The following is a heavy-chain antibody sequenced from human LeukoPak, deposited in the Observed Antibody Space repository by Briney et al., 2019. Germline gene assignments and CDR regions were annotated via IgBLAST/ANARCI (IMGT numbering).Heavy chain of an antibody. CDR1: GYTFTSYD. CDR3: ARNRQFDY. Sequence: ASVKVSCKASGYTFTSYDINWVRQATGQGLEWMGWISAYNGNTNYAQKLQGRVAMTTDTSTSTAYMELRSLRSDDTAVYYCARNRQFDYWGQGTLVTVSS. J-gene: IGHJ4*02. CDR2: ISAYNGNT. V-gene: IGHV1-18*01. D-gene: IGHD1-14*01.